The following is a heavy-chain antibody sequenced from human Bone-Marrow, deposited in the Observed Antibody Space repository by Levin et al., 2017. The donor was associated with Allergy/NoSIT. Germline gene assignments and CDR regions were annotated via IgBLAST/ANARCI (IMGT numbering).Heavy chain of an antibody. CDR1: GGSIRNYY. D-gene: IGHD6-6*01. Sequence: PSETLSLICTVTGGSIRNYYWSWIRQSAGKGLEWIGRLFTSDNIYYNPSLKSRVTMSVDTSKNQFSLKLSSVTAADTAVYYCAKDEGTAALIDVWGQGTTVTVSS. J-gene: IGHJ6*02. V-gene: IGHV4-4*07. CDR3: AKDEGTAALIDV. CDR2: LFTSDNI.